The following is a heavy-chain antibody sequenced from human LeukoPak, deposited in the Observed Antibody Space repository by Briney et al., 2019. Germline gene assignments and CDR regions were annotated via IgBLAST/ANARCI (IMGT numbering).Heavy chain of an antibody. V-gene: IGHV4-4*07. CDR1: GGSISSYY. CDR2: IYTSGST. D-gene: IGHD3-22*01. CDR3: ARDGYYYDSTGYPGDY. Sequence: PSETLSLTCTVSGGSISSYYWSWIRQPAGKGLEWIGRIYTSGSTNYNPSLKSRVTMSVDTSKNQFSVKLSSVTAADTAVYYCARDGYYYDSTGYPGDYWGQGTLVTVSS. J-gene: IGHJ4*02.